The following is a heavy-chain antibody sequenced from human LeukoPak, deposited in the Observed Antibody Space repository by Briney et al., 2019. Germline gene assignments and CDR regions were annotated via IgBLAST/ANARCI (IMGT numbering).Heavy chain of an antibody. Sequence: ASVKVSCTASGGTFSSYAISWVRQAPGQGLEWMGRIIPILGIANYAQKFQGRVTITADKSTSTAYMELSSLRSEDTAVYYCARDMTTVTTGEAKNFDYWGQGTLVTVSS. CDR3: ARDMTTVTTGEAKNFDY. J-gene: IGHJ4*02. D-gene: IGHD4-17*01. V-gene: IGHV1-69*04. CDR1: GGTFSSYA. CDR2: IIPILGIA.